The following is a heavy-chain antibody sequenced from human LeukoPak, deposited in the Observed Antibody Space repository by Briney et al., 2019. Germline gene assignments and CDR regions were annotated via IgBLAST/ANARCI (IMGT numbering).Heavy chain of an antibody. J-gene: IGHJ5*02. Sequence: SETRSLTCTVSGGFISSYYWSWIRQPPGKGLEWIGYIYTSGSTNYNPSLKSRVTISVDTSKNQFSLKLSSVTAADTAVYYCAGTLYYDFWSGYYSPWGQGTLVTVSS. V-gene: IGHV4-4*09. D-gene: IGHD3-3*01. CDR2: IYTSGST. CDR3: AGTLYYDFWSGYYSP. CDR1: GGFISSYY.